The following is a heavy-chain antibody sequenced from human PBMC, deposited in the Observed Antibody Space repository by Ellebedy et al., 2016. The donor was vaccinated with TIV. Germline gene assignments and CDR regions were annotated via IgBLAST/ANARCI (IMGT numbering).Heavy chain of an antibody. J-gene: IGHJ4*02. V-gene: IGHV1-2*02. Sequence: AASVKVSCKASGYTLTGHYLHWVRQAPGQGLEWMGWIDPNNGRATYALSFQGRFSMTTDTSIGTAYMELSRPTSDDTAMYYCARGVLRELLGFDYWGQGTLVTVSS. D-gene: IGHD1-7*01. CDR3: ARGVLRELLGFDY. CDR1: GYTLTGHY. CDR2: IDPNNGRA.